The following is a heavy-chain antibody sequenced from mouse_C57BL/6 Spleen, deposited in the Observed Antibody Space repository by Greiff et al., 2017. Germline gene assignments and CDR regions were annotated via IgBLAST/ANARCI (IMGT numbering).Heavy chain of an antibody. CDR2: ISSGSSTI. D-gene: IGHD3-3*01. CDR3: ARQGGDAMDY. J-gene: IGHJ4*01. V-gene: IGHV5-17*01. Sequence: EVKLVESGGGLVKPGGSLKLSCAASGFTFSDYGMHWVRQAPEKGLEWVAYISSGSSTIYYADTVKGRFTISRDNAKNTLFLQMTSLRSEDTAMYYCARQGGDAMDYWGQGTSVTVSS. CDR1: GFTFSDYG.